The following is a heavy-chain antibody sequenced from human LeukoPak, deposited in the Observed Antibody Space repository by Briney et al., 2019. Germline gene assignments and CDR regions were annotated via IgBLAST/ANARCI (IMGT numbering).Heavy chain of an antibody. CDR3: ASLGANPNYYDSSGYYYV. V-gene: IGHV1-2*02. CDR1: GYTFTSYY. J-gene: IGHJ4*02. Sequence: ASVKVSCKASGYTFTSYYMHWVRQAPGQGLEWMGWINPNSGGTNYAQKFQGRVTMTRDTSISTAYMELSRLRSDDTAVYYCASLGANPNYYDSSGYYYVWGQGTLVTVSS. D-gene: IGHD3-22*01. CDR2: INPNSGGT.